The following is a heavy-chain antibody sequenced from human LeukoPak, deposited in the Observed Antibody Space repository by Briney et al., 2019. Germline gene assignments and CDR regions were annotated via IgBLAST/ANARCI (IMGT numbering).Heavy chain of an antibody. CDR1: GGSISSGDHY. J-gene: IGHJ5*02. CDR2: IHTTGRT. CDR3: ARGPSLYYDYVWGSYREDLNWFDP. V-gene: IGHV4-61*02. Sequence: PSETLPLACSISGGSISSGDHYWTWIRQPAGKELEWIGRIHTTGRTNYNPSLKSRVYISVDTSKNQFSLELSSLTAADTAVYYCARGPSLYYDYVWGSYREDLNWFDPWGQGTLVTVSS. D-gene: IGHD3-16*02.